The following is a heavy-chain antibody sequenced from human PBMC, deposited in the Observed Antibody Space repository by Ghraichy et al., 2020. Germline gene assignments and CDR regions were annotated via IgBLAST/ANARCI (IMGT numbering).Heavy chain of an antibody. CDR2: ISGSGGST. V-gene: IGHV3-23*01. CDR1: GFTFSNYA. Sequence: GGSLRLSCAASGFTFSNYAMTWVRQAPGKGLEWVSTISGSGGSTYYADSVKGRFTISRDNSKNTLYLQMNSLRAEDAAVYYCAKDREYASSSGPYYFDYWGQGTLVTVSS. CDR3: AKDREYASSSGPYYFDY. D-gene: IGHD6-6*01. J-gene: IGHJ4*02.